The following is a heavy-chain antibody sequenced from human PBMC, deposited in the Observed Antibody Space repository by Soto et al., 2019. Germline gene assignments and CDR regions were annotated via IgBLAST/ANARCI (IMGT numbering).Heavy chain of an antibody. V-gene: IGHV3-21*01. Sequence: EVQLVESGGGLVKPGGSLRLSCAASGFSFSYYSMNWVRQAPGKGLEWVSSISSSSSYIYYADSVKGRFTISRDNAKNSLYLQMNSLRAEDTAVYYCAKDLGTGTTLSYWGQGTLVTVSS. CDR3: AKDLGTGTTLSY. CDR2: ISSSSSYI. CDR1: GFSFSYYS. D-gene: IGHD1-1*01. J-gene: IGHJ4*02.